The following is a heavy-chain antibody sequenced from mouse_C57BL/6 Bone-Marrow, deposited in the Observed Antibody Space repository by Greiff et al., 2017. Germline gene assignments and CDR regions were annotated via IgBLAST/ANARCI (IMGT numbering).Heavy chain of an antibody. Sequence: VKLMESGAELVRPGASVKLSCKASGYTFTDYYINWVKQRPGQGLEWIARIYPGSGNTYYNEKFKGKATLTAEKSSSTAYMQLSSLTSEDSAVYFCARPGGDYWGQGTTLTVSS. CDR3: ARPGGDY. J-gene: IGHJ2*01. CDR1: GYTFTDYY. V-gene: IGHV1-76*01. CDR2: IYPGSGNT.